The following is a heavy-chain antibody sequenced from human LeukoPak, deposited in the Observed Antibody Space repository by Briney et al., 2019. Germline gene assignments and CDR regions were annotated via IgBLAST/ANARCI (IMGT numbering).Heavy chain of an antibody. CDR3: AMTYSSYGFDP. V-gene: IGHV1-69*05. D-gene: IGHD6-6*01. Sequence: SVKVSCKASGGTFSSYAISWVRQAPGRGLEWMGGIIPIFGTANYAQKFQGRVTITTDESTSTAYMELSSLRSEDTAVYYCAMTYSSYGFDPWGQGTLVTVSS. CDR1: GGTFSSYA. CDR2: IIPIFGTA. J-gene: IGHJ5*02.